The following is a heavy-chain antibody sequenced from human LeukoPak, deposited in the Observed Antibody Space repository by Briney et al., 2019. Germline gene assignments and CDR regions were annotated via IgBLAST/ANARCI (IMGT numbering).Heavy chain of an antibody. CDR1: GFTVSSNY. J-gene: IGHJ4*02. V-gene: IGHV3-53*01. D-gene: IGHD5-24*01. CDR2: IYSGGST. CDR3: ASIVWDGYRRYFDY. Sequence: PGGSLRLSCAASGFTVSSNYMSWVRQAPGKGLEWVSVIYSGGSTYYADSVKGRFTISRDNSKNTLYLQMDSLRAEDTAVYYCASIVWDGYRRYFDYWGQGTLVTVSS.